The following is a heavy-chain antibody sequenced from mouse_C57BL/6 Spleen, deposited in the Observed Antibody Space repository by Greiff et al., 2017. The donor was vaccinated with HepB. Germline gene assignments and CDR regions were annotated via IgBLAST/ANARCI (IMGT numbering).Heavy chain of an antibody. J-gene: IGHJ4*01. CDR1: GYTFTSYG. D-gene: IGHD1-1*01. CDR3: AHTTVVAPYAMDY. Sequence: QVQLQQSGAELARPGASVKLSCKASGYTFTSYGISWVKQRTGQGLEWIGEIYHRSGNTYYNEKFKGKATLTADKSASKAYMELRSLTAEDSAVYFCAHTTVVAPYAMDYWGQGTSVTVSS. V-gene: IGHV1-81*01. CDR2: IYHRSGNT.